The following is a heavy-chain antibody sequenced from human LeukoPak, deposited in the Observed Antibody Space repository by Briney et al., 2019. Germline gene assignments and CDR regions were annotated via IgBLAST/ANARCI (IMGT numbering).Heavy chain of an antibody. J-gene: IGHJ4*02. V-gene: IGHV4-39*07. CDR1: GASINTHLYY. CDR3: ARTSSTWTYYFDY. Sequence: PSETLSLTCTVSGASINTHLYYWGWIRQTPGKGLEWIGNMYYRGSTYYNPSLNSRVSMSLDTSKNQFSLRLTSVTAADTALYYCARTSSTWTYYFDYWGQGTLVTVSS. CDR2: MYYRGST. D-gene: IGHD6-13*01.